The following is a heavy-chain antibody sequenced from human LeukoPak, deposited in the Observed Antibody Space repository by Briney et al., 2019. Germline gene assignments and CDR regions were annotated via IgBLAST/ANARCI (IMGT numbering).Heavy chain of an antibody. CDR2: INPNSGGT. CDR3: ARDSSTVGIAAADGWFDP. V-gene: IGHV1-2*04. J-gene: IGHJ5*02. Sequence: ASVKVSCKASGYTFTSYAMNWVRQAPGQGLEWMGWINPNSGGTNYAQKFQGWVTMTRDTSISTAYMELSRLRSDDTAVYYCARDSSTVGIAAADGWFDPWGQGTLVTVSS. CDR1: GYTFTSYA. D-gene: IGHD6-13*01.